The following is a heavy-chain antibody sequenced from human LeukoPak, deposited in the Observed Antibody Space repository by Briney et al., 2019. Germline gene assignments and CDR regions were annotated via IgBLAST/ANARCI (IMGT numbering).Heavy chain of an antibody. Sequence: SETLSLTCTVSGGSISSGSYYWSWIRQPARKGLEWIGRIYTSGSTNYNPSLKSRVTISVDTSKNQFSLKLSSVTAADTAVYYCARDTKSIGQGYCSSTSCMVAFDIWGQGAMVTVSS. V-gene: IGHV4-61*02. J-gene: IGHJ3*02. CDR3: ARDTKSIGQGYCSSTSCMVAFDI. D-gene: IGHD2-2*01. CDR2: IYTSGST. CDR1: GGSISSGSYY.